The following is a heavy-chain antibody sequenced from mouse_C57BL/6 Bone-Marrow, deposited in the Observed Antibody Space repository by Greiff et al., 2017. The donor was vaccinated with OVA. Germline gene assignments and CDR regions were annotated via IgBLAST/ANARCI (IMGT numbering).Heavy chain of an antibody. V-gene: IGHV1-55*01. CDR1: GYTFTSYW. D-gene: IGHD1-1*01. CDR2: IYPGSGST. J-gene: IGHJ2*01. CDR3: ARRYYYGSSPFDY. Sequence: VQLQQPGAELVKPGASVKMSCKASGYTFTSYWITWVKQRPGQGLEWIGDIYPGSGSTNYNEKFKSKATLTVDTSSSTAYMQLSSLTSEDSAVYYCARRYYYGSSPFDYWGQGTTLTVSS.